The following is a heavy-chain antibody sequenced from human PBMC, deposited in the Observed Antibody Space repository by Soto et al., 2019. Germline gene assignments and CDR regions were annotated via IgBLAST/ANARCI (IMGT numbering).Heavy chain of an antibody. J-gene: IGHJ6*02. CDR3: ARGVIHDILTGRYYYYGMDV. CDR2: ISANNGNT. V-gene: IGHV1-18*01. CDR1: GYTFTSYG. Sequence: ASVKVSCKASGYTFTSYGISWVRQAPGQGLEWMGWISANNGNTNYAQKLQGRVTMTTDTSTSTAYMELSSLRSEDTAVYYCARGVIHDILTGRYYYYGMDVWGQGTTVTVSS. D-gene: IGHD3-9*01.